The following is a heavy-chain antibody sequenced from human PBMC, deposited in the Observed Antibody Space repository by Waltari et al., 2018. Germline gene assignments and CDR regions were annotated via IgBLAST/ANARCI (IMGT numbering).Heavy chain of an antibody. V-gene: IGHV4-39*07. CDR2: IYYSGRT. D-gene: IGHD3-22*01. CDR1: GGSISSSSYY. CDR3: ARVGDYDSSGYYYVSLGWFDP. J-gene: IGHJ5*02. Sequence: QLQLQESGPGLVKPSETLSLTCTVSGGSISSSSYYWGWLRQPPGKGLEWIGSIYYSGRTFYNPTLKSRVTISVDTSKNHFSRKLSSVTAADTAVYYCARVGDYDSSGYYYVSLGWFDPWGQGTLVTVSS.